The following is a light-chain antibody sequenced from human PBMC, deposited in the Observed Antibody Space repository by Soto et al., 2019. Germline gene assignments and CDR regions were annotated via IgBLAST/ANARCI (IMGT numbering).Light chain of an antibody. CDR1: QSISSW. V-gene: IGKV1-5*03. J-gene: IGKJ2*01. Sequence: DIPMTQSPSTLSASVGDRVTITCRASQSISSWLAWYQQTPGKAPKLLIHKTSNLQSGVPSRFSGSGSGTGFTLTISSLQPDDFATYYCQQYNSYPYTFGQGTKLEIK. CDR3: QQYNSYPYT. CDR2: KTS.